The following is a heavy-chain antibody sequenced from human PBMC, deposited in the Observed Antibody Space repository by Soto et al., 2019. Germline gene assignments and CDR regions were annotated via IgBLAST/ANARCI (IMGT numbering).Heavy chain of an antibody. D-gene: IGHD6-13*01. CDR1: GYTFTSYG. V-gene: IGHV1-3*01. Sequence: ASVKVSCKASGYTFTSYGIHWVRQAPGQRLEWMGWINAANGDTKYSPKFQGRVSLTRDTSASTAYLELSSLRSEDTAVYYCVRRHVSATGIDWFDPWGQGTLVTVSS. CDR3: VRRHVSATGIDWFDP. J-gene: IGHJ5*02. CDR2: INAANGDT.